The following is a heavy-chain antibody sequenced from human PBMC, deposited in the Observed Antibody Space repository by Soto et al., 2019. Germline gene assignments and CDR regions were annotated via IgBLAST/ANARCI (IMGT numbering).Heavy chain of an antibody. J-gene: IGHJ4*01. CDR3: VRGRLGELSFFDL. V-gene: IGHV4-30-2*05. CDR1: GGSISSGGYS. Sequence: PSETLSLTCAVSGGSISSGGYSWSWNRQPPGKGLEWIGYIYHSGSTYYNPSLKSRVTISVDTSKNQFSLKLSSVTAADTAVYYCVRGRLGELSFFDLWGQGSLVTVSS. D-gene: IGHD3-16*02. CDR2: IYHSGST.